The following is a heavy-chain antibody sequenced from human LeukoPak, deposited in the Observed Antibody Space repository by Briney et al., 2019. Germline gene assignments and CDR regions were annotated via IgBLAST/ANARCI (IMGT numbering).Heavy chain of an antibody. CDR3: AIMHPYYDGSGYWVQ. D-gene: IGHD3-22*01. CDR2: ISTSGGSS. J-gene: IGHJ4*02. CDR1: GFTFGSYA. V-gene: IGHV3-23*01. Sequence: PGESLRLSCAASGFTFGSYAMGWVRQAPGKGLEWVSGISTSGGSSSYADSVKGRFTISRDNPRNTLYMEMNSLRAEDTALYYCAIMHPYYDGSGYWVQWGQGSLVTVSS.